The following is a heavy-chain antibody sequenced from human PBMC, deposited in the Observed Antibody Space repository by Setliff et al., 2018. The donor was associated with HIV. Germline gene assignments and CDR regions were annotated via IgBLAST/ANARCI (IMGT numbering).Heavy chain of an antibody. CDR2: ISHSGNT. V-gene: IGHV4-34*01. J-gene: IGHJ4*02. D-gene: IGHD4-17*01. Sequence: PSKTLSLTCAVYSGSFSTYYWTWIRQPPGEGLEWIGEISHSGNTNYNPSLKSRVTMSVDTSKNQFSLKLSSVTAVDTAVYYCAKKGNGDYHFDYWGQGTLVTVSS. CDR1: SGSFSTYY. CDR3: AKKGNGDYHFDY.